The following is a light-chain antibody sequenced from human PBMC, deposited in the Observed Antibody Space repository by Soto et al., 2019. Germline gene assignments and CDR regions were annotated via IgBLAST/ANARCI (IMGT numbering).Light chain of an antibody. CDR1: QSVNSH. Sequence: QAPVTVSLSPGESATISCRASQSVNSHLAWYQQKPGQATRPLIYDASNRATGITARFSGSGSGTDFTLTINSLEPENFAVYYCLQYNNWVPTSGQGTKVDI. CDR3: LQYNNWVPT. V-gene: IGKV3-11*01. CDR2: DAS. J-gene: IGKJ1*01.